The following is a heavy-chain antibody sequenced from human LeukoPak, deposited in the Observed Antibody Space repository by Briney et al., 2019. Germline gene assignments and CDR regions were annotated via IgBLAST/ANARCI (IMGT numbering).Heavy chain of an antibody. CDR3: ARGKYGYNYDY. CDR1: GYSFITYW. Sequence: GESLKISCKTSGYSFITYWIGWVRQMPGKGLEWMGVIHPGDSDTRYSPSFQGQVTISADKSISTAYLQWSGLKASDTAMYYCARGKYGYNYDYWGQGTLVTVSS. CDR2: IHPGDSDT. J-gene: IGHJ4*02. V-gene: IGHV5-51*01. D-gene: IGHD5-24*01.